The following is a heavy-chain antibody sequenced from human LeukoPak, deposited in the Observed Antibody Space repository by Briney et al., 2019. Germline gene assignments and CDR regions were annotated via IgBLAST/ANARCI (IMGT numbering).Heavy chain of an antibody. CDR3: AKKDRGNSGYYYYCMDV. Sequence: SETLSLTCAVYGGSFSGYYWSWIRQPPGKGLEWIGEINHSGSTNYNPSLKSRVTISVDTSKNQFSLKLSSVTAADTAVYYCAKKDRGNSGYYYYCMDVWGKGTTVTVSS. V-gene: IGHV4-34*01. CDR2: INHSGST. CDR1: GGSFSGYY. D-gene: IGHD5-12*01. J-gene: IGHJ6*03.